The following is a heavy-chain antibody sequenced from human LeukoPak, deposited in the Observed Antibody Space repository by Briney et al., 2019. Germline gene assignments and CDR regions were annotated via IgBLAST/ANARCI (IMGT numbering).Heavy chain of an antibody. CDR1: GYSFTSYW. Sequence: GESLRISCKGSGYSFTSYWISWGRQLRGKGLEWMGRIDPSDSYTNYSPSFQGHVTTSADKSITTAYLQWSSLKASDTAMYYRARHSGSGYSNYYYGMDVWGQGTTVTVSS. D-gene: IGHD5-18*01. V-gene: IGHV5-10-1*01. CDR2: IDPSDSYT. J-gene: IGHJ6*01. CDR3: ARHSGSGYSNYYYGMDV.